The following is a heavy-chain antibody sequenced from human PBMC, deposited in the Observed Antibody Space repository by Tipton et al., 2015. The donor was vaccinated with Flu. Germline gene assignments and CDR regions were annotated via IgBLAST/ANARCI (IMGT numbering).Heavy chain of an antibody. CDR3: ARAGAVAGPGVFDY. Sequence: TLSLTCTVSGYSISSGYYWGWIRQPPGKGLEWIGSIYHSGSTYYNPSLKSRVTISVDTSKNQSSLKLSSVTAADTAVYYCARAGAVAGPGVFDYWGQGTLVTVSS. V-gene: IGHV4-38-2*02. D-gene: IGHD6-19*01. CDR1: GYSISSGYY. J-gene: IGHJ4*02. CDR2: IYHSGST.